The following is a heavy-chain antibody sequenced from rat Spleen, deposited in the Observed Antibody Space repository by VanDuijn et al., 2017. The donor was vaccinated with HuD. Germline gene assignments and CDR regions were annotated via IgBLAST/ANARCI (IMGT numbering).Heavy chain of an antibody. CDR3: TRDPPGSSGVMDV. J-gene: IGHJ4*01. CDR2: MYYDGDT. CDR1: GFSLISYG. V-gene: IGHV2-63*01. D-gene: IGHD5-1*01. Sequence: QVQLKESGPGLVQPSQTLSLSCTVSGFSLISYGVNWVRQSPGQGLEWMGRMYYDGDTAYNSTLKSRLSISRDTSKNQVFLKMSSLQTDDTGTYYCTRDPPGSSGVMDVWGQGASVTVSS.